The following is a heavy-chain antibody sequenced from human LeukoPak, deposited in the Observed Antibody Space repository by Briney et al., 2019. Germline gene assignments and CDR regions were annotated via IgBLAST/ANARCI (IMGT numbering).Heavy chain of an antibody. Sequence: GGSLRLSCAASGFTFSSYAMSWVRQAPGKGLEWVSAISGSGGSTYYADSVKGRFTISRDNSKNTLYLQMNSLRAEDTAVYYFANDNYDFWSGYYGGGYYFDYWAQGTLVIVSS. CDR2: ISGSGGST. D-gene: IGHD3-3*01. CDR3: ANDNYDFWSGYYGGGYYFDY. J-gene: IGHJ4*02. CDR1: GFTFSSYA. V-gene: IGHV3-23*01.